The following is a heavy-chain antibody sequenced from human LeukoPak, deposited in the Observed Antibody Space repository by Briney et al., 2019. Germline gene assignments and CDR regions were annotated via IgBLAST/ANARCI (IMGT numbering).Heavy chain of an antibody. Sequence: ASVKVSCKASGGTFSSYAISWVRQAPGQGLEWMGGIIPIFGTANYAQKFQGRVTITTDESTSTAYMELSSLRSEDTAVYYCAREYCTNGVCYTGDAFDIWGQGTMVTVSS. V-gene: IGHV1-69*05. CDR2: IIPIFGTA. D-gene: IGHD2-8*01. J-gene: IGHJ3*02. CDR1: GGTFSSYA. CDR3: AREYCTNGVCYTGDAFDI.